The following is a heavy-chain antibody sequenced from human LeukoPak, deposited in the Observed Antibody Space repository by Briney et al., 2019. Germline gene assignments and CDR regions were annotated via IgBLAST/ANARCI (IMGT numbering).Heavy chain of an antibody. J-gene: IGHJ4*02. V-gene: IGHV4-59*01. CDR3: ARGAAATY. CDR1: GGSISRYY. D-gene: IGHD6-13*01. CDR2: ICSSGST. Sequence: PSETLSLTCTVSGGSISRYYWSWIRQPPGKGLEWIGCICSSGSTNYNPSLKSRVTISVDTSKNQFSLKLSSVTAADTAVYYCARGAAATYWGQGTLVTVSS.